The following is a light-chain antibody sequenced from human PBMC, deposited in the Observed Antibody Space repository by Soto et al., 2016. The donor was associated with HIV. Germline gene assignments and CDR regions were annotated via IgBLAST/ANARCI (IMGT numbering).Light chain of an antibody. CDR3: QVWDTTDHHV. Sequence: SHVLTQPPSMSVAPGMTARITCGGNNIGSKTVHWYQRRSGQAPLLIVYDDSARSSGIPERFSGSNSGNTATLTISRVESGDEADYYCQVWDTTDHHVFGTGTRVTVL. CDR2: DDS. J-gene: IGLJ1*01. CDR1: NIGSKT. V-gene: IGLV3-21*03.